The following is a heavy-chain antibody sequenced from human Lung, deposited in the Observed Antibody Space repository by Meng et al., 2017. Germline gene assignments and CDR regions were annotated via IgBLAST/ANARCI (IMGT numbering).Heavy chain of an antibody. J-gene: IGHJ5*02. CDR1: SASISSRNW. CDR2: IYHSGRN. V-gene: IGHV4-4*03. CDR3: VRGGKAQAYYDFWSGPFDP. D-gene: IGHD3-3*01. Sequence: VAGPGLVKAPGTLSLAWAVLSASISSRNWWSWVRQSPGKGLEWIGVIYHSGRNNYNPSLESRVTIALDKSQTPFSLKVKSVTAAETAVYYFVRGGKAQAYYDFWSGPFDPWGQGTLVTVSS.